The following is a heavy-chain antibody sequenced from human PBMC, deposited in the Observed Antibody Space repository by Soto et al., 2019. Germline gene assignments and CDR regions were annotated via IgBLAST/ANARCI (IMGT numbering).Heavy chain of an antibody. J-gene: IGHJ4*02. D-gene: IGHD1-26*01. CDR1: GFTFSSYA. CDR2: ISGSGGST. V-gene: IGHV3-23*01. CDR3: AKDRGSFWLQGGDS. Sequence: EVQLLESGGGLVQPGGSLRLSCAASGFTFSSYAMSWVRQAPGKGLEWVSAISGSGGSTYYADSVKGRFTISRDNSKNTRYLQMNSVRAEDTAVYDCAKDRGSFWLQGGDSWGQGTLVTVSS.